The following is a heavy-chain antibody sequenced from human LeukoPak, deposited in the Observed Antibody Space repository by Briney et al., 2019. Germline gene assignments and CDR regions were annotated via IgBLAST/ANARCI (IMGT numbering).Heavy chain of an antibody. V-gene: IGHV4-39*07. J-gene: IGHJ4*02. CDR1: GGSISSSSYY. Sequence: PSETLSLTCTVSGGSISSSSYYWGWIRQPPGKGLEWIGSIYYSGSTYYNPSLKSRVTISVDTSKNQFSLKLSSVTAADTAVYYCARSVGLFGVPAAADYWGQGTLVTVSS. CDR2: IYYSGST. D-gene: IGHD2-2*01. CDR3: ARSVGLFGVPAAADY.